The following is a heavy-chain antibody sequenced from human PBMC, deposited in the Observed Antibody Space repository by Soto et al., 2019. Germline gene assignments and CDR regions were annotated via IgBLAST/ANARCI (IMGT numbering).Heavy chain of an antibody. CDR2: IIPIFGTA. D-gene: IGHD6-19*01. CDR1: GGTFSSYA. Sequence: GASVKVSCKSSGGTFSSYAISWVRQAPGQGLEWMGGIIPIFGTANYAQKFQGRVTITADESTSTAYMELSSLRSEDTAVYYCARGHSDNSGWYGRGYYFDYWGQGTLVTVSS. V-gene: IGHV1-69*13. J-gene: IGHJ4*02. CDR3: ARGHSDNSGWYGRGYYFDY.